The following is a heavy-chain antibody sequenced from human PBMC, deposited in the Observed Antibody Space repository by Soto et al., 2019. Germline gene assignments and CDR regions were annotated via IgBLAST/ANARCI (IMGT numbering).Heavy chain of an antibody. CDR1: GFTVSSNY. CDR2: IYSGGST. J-gene: IGHJ6*02. CDR3: AKVLSGTGALYYYAMDV. V-gene: IGHV3-53*01. Sequence: GGSLRLSCAASGFTVSSNYMSWVRQAPGKGLEWVSVIYSGGSTYYADSVKGRFTISRDNSKNTLYLQMNSLRAEDTAVYYCAKVLSGTGALYYYAMDVWGQGTTVTVSS. D-gene: IGHD3-16*02.